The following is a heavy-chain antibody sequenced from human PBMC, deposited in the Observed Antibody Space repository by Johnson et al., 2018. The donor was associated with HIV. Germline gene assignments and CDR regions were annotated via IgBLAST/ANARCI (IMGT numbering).Heavy chain of an antibody. Sequence: MMLVESGGRVVRPGGSLRLSCAAFGFTFNDYGMSWVRQAPGKGLEWVSGINSDGSSTSYADSVKGRFTISRDNAKNTLYLQMNSLRAEDTAVYYCARDRTLWQLVRPCGAFDIWGQGTMVTVSS. CDR1: GFTFNDYG. CDR3: ARDRTLWQLVRPCGAFDI. D-gene: IGHD6-6*01. CDR2: INSDGSST. V-gene: IGHV3-20*04. J-gene: IGHJ3*02.